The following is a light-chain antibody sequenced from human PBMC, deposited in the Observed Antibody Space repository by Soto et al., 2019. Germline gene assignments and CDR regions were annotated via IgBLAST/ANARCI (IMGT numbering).Light chain of an antibody. CDR3: QQYDNLP. Sequence: DIQMTQSPSSLSASVGDRXTIXCQAXXXXXNYLNWYQQKPGKAPKLLIYDASNLETGVPSRFSGSGSGTDFTFTISSLQPEDIATYYCQQYDNLPFGGGTKVEIK. J-gene: IGKJ4*01. V-gene: IGKV1-33*01. CDR1: XXXXNY. CDR2: DAS.